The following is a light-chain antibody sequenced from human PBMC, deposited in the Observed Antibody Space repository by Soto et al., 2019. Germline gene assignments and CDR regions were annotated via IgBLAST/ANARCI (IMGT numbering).Light chain of an antibody. CDR3: QHRRLSTRT. CDR2: DAS. V-gene: IGKV3-11*01. Sequence: IVLTQSPDTLSLSQGDRATLSCRASQSVSSLLAWYQQKPGQAPRLLIHDASNRATGVPHRVTGSGSGTEFTLPISSLEPEDFAVYYCQHRRLSTRTFGQGTRVEI. J-gene: IGKJ5*01. CDR1: QSVSSL.